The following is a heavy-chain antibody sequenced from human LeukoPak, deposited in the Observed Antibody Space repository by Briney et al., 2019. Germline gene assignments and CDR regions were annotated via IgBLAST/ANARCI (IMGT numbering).Heavy chain of an antibody. CDR1: GFTFSSYS. J-gene: IGHJ4*02. V-gene: IGHV3-48*02. CDR2: ISSSSSII. Sequence: GGSLRLSCAASGFTFSSYSMNWVRQAPGKGLEWVSYISSSSSIIYYADSVKGRFTISRDNAKNSLFLQMNSLRDEDTAVYYCARDYSSNWLFDYWGQGTLVTVSS. CDR3: ARDYSSNWLFDY. D-gene: IGHD6-13*01.